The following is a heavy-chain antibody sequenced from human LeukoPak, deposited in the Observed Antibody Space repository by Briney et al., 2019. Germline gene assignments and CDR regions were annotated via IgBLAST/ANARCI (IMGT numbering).Heavy chain of an antibody. CDR3: ARVGHYDNSNYADDVFDF. CDR2: INLNSGGT. V-gene: IGHV1-2*07. J-gene: IGHJ3*01. Sequence: GASVTVSFKASGYTFTGYYMHWVRQAPGQGLEWMGWINLNSGGTKYAHKFQVRITLTRDTSINTAYMELRGLRSDDTALYYFARVGHYDNSNYADDVFDFLGEGTMVTVSS. CDR1: GYTFTGYY. D-gene: IGHD3-22*01.